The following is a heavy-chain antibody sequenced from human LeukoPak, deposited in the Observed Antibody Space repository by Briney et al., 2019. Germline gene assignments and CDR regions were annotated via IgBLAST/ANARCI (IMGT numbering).Heavy chain of an antibody. V-gene: IGHV4-39*07. CDR2: IYYSGST. J-gene: IGHJ4*02. CDR3: ASSSGQYCSSTSCYPVYFDY. CDR1: GGSISSSSYY. D-gene: IGHD2-2*01. Sequence: SETLSLTCTVSGGSISSSSYYWGWIRQPPGKGLEWIGSIYYSGSTYYNPSLKSRVTMSVDTSKNQFSLKLSSVTAADTAVYYCASSSGQYCSSTSCYPVYFDYWGQGTLVTVSS.